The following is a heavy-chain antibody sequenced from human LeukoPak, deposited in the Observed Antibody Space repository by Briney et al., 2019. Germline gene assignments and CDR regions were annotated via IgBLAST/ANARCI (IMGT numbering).Heavy chain of an antibody. V-gene: IGHV1-8*01. CDR2: MYPNYGRT. Sequence: ASVTVSCKASVYTCTSYDINWVRQATAQGLEWMGLMYPNYGRTGNAQKFQGRVTMTRNPSISTAYTELSSLRPEHTAVYYCARGPSITMVRGVKFGWFEPWGQGTLVTVSS. J-gene: IGHJ5*02. CDR3: ARGPSITMVRGVKFGWFEP. CDR1: VYTCTSYD. D-gene: IGHD3-10*01.